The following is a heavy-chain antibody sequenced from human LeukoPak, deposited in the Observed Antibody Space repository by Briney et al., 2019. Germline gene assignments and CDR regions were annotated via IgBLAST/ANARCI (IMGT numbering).Heavy chain of an antibody. CDR3: ARDLISTGPSDY. D-gene: IGHD2-21*01. CDR1: GYTFTSYG. J-gene: IGHJ4*02. CDR2: IIPIFGTA. V-gene: IGHV1-69*05. Sequence: GASVKVSCKASGYTFTSYGISWVRQAPGQGREWMGRIIPIFGTANYAQKFQGRVTITTDESTSTAYMELSSLRSEDTAVYYCARDLISTGPSDYWGQGTLVTVSS.